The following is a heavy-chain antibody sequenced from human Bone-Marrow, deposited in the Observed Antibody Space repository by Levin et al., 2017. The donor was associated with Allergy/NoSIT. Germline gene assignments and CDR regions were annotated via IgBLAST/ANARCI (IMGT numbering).Heavy chain of an antibody. V-gene: IGHV1-3*01. J-gene: IGHJ6*02. CDR3: ARDEWELRLYYYYGMDV. CDR1: GYTFTSYA. D-gene: IGHD1-26*01. Sequence: GESLKISCKASGYTFTSYAMHWVRQAPGQRLEWMGWINAGNGNTKYSQKFQGRVTITRDTSASTAYMELSSLRSEDTAVYYCARDEWELRLYYYYGMDVWGQGTTVTVSS. CDR2: INAGNGNT.